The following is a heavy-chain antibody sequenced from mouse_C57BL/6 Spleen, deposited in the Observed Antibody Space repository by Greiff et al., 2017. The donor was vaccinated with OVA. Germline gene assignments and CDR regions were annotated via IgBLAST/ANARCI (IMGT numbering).Heavy chain of an antibody. CDR2: IDPETGGT. CDR1: GYTFTDYE. V-gene: IGHV1-15*01. Sequence: VKLVESGAELVRPGASVTLSCKASGYTFTDYEMHWVKQTPVHGLEWIGAIDPETGGTAYNQKFKGKAILTADKSSSTAYMELRSLTSEDSAVYYCTRYYYGSSLYAMDYWGQGTSVTVSS. J-gene: IGHJ4*01. D-gene: IGHD1-1*01. CDR3: TRYYYGSSLYAMDY.